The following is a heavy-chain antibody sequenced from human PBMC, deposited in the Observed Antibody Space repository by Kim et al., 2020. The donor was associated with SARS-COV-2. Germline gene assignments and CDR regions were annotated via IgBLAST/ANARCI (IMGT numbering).Heavy chain of an antibody. Sequence: SETLSLTCTVSGGSISSSSYYWGWIRQPPGKGLEWIGSIYYSGSTYYNPSLKSRVTISVDTSKNQFSLKLSSVTAADTAVYYCARQISVVVVAAQIDYWGQGTLVTVSS. CDR2: IYYSGST. CDR1: GGSISSSSYY. V-gene: IGHV4-39*01. CDR3: ARQISVVVVAAQIDY. D-gene: IGHD2-15*01. J-gene: IGHJ4*02.